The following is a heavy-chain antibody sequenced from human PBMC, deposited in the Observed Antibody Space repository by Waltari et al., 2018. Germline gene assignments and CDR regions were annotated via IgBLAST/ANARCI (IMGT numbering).Heavy chain of an antibody. CDR1: GFRLVNST. V-gene: IGHV3-48*01. CDR2: ISETSRTT. Sequence: EALRVQSGGGLVQPGAPRRRSREGSGFRLVNSTINELRQAPVKGLEWVAYISETSRTTFYADSVRGRFIISRNNAKNSLSLQMVSLRGEDTAVYYCAVARGNYDVLTGFPVDSWGQGTLVTVSS. D-gene: IGHD3-9*01. J-gene: IGHJ5*01. CDR3: AVARGNYDVLTGFPVDS.